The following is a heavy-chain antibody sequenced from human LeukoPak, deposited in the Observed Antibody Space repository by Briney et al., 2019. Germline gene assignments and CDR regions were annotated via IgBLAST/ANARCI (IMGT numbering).Heavy chain of an antibody. J-gene: IGHJ5*02. CDR1: GGSISSFY. CDR3: AGFVRGVISDWFDP. V-gene: IGHV4-4*07. D-gene: IGHD3-10*01. Sequence: SETLSLTCTVSGGSISSFYWSWIRQPAGKGLEWIGRLYTSGSTNYNPSLKSRVSMSVDTSKKQFSLKLSSVTAADTAVYYCAGFVRGVISDWFDPWGQGTLVTVSS. CDR2: LYTSGST.